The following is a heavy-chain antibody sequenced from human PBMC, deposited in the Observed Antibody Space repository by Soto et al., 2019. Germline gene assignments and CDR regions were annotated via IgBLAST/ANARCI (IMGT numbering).Heavy chain of an antibody. CDR2: IKQDGSEK. D-gene: IGHD2-2*01. Sequence: GGSLRLSCAASGFTFSSYWMSWVRQAPGKGLEWVANIKQDGSEKYYVDSVKGRFTISRDNAKNSLYLQMKSLRAEDTAVYYCARQPRNLGYCSSTSCYVFDYWGQGTLVTVSS. CDR3: ARQPRNLGYCSSTSCYVFDY. J-gene: IGHJ4*02. CDR1: GFTFSSYW. V-gene: IGHV3-7*03.